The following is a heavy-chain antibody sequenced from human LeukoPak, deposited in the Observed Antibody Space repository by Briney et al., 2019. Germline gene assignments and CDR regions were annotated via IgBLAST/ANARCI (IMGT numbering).Heavy chain of an antibody. CDR3: AKTDEEEYYFDY. V-gene: IGHV3-23*01. CDR1: GFTFSSYA. CDR2: ISGSGGST. J-gene: IGHJ4*02. D-gene: IGHD3-10*01. Sequence: GGSLRLSCAASGFTFSSYAMSWVRQAPGKGLEWVSAISGSGGSTYYADSVKGRFTISRDNSKNTLYLQMNSLGAEDTAVYYCAKTDEEEYYFDYWGQGTLVTVSS.